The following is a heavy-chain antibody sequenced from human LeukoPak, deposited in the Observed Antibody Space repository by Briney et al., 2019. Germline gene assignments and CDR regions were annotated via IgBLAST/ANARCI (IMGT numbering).Heavy chain of an antibody. Sequence: ASVKVSCKASGYNFSSYGISWVRQAPGQGLEWIAWINPYNGDTNYVQTLQGRLTITRDTSTSTAYLDLRSLRSDDTAVYYCAKHFPGYPSDAFDIWGQGTMVTVSS. J-gene: IGHJ3*02. CDR1: GYNFSSYG. D-gene: IGHD5-12*01. CDR2: INPYNGDT. CDR3: AKHFPGYPSDAFDI. V-gene: IGHV1-18*01.